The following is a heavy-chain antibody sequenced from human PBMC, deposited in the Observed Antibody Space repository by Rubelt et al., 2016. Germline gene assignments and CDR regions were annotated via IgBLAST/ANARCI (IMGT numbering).Heavy chain of an antibody. V-gene: IGHV1-18*01. CDR2: ISAYNGNT. J-gene: IGHJ4*02. CDR1: GYTFTSYG. Sequence: QVQLVQSGAEVKKPGASVKVSCKASGYTFTSYGISWVRQAPGQGLEWMGWISAYNGNTNYAQKAPGRVTRTTATSTSTAYMGRRGLRSDDTAGNYWAGESGSPRGGGHDYWGQGTLVTVSS. CDR3: AGESGSPRGGGHDY. D-gene: IGHD1-26*01.